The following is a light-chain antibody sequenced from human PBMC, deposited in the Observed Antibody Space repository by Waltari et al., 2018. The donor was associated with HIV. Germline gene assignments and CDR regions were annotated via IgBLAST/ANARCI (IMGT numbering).Light chain of an antibody. CDR2: GNS. CDR1: SSNIGAGYD. J-gene: IGLJ2*01. V-gene: IGLV1-40*01. Sequence: QSELTQPPSVSAAPGQRVTISCTGSSSNIGAGYDVHWYQQVPGRAPKVVIYGNSNRPSGFPERFSGSKSGSSASLVITGLQSEDEADYYCQSYDSNLSGLFGGGTKVTVL. CDR3: QSYDSNLSGL.